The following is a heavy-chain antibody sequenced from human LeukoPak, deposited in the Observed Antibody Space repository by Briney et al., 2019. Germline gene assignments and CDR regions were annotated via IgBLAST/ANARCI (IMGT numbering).Heavy chain of an antibody. D-gene: IGHD3-16*01. CDR2: MSGSGDGT. CDR1: GFAFSNFA. Sequence: PGGSLRLSCAASGFAFSNFAMSWVRQAPGKGLEWVSAMSGSGDGTYYADSVKGRFTISRDNSKNTLYLLMNSLRAEDTAVYYCAKMMGQRLYDYCMDVWGKGTTVTVSS. CDR3: AKMMGQRLYDYCMDV. V-gene: IGHV3-23*01. J-gene: IGHJ6*03.